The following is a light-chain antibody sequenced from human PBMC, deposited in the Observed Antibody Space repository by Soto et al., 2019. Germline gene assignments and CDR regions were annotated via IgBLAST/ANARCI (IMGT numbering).Light chain of an antibody. V-gene: IGKV1-39*01. J-gene: IGKJ4*01. CDR1: QSISGY. CDR2: GAS. CDR3: QQSLSTLLS. Sequence: DIQMTQSPSSLSASVGDRVTITCRASQSISGYLNWYQQKPGKAPKVLISGASTLHNGVPPRFSGRGSGTDFTLHISSLRPEDVATYYCQQSLSTLLSFGGGNKVDIK.